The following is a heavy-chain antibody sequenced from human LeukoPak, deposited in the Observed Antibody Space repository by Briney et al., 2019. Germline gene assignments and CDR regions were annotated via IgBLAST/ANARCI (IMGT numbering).Heavy chain of an antibody. V-gene: IGHV4-61*02. CDR1: GGPISSGSYC. CDR3: AREVGDYGDYVGDY. J-gene: IGHJ4*02. D-gene: IGHD4-17*01. CDR2: IYTSGST. Sequence: SETLSLTCTVSGGPISSGSYCWSWIRQPAGKGLEWIGRIYTSGSTNYNPSLKSRVTISVDTSKNQFSLKLSSVTAADTAVYYCAREVGDYGDYVGDYWGQGTLVTVSS.